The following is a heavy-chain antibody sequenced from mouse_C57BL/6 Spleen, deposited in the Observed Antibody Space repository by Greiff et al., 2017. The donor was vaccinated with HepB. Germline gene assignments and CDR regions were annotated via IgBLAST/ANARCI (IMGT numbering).Heavy chain of an antibody. V-gene: IGHV1-42*01. Sequence: VQLQQSGPELVKPGASVKISCKASGYSFTGYYMNWVKQSPEKSLEWIGEINPSTGGTTYNQKFKAKATLTVDKSSSTAYMQLKSLTSEDSAVYYCARGGNDYVPFDYWGQGTTLTVSS. D-gene: IGHD2-4*01. CDR2: INPSTGGT. CDR1: GYSFTGYY. CDR3: ARGGNDYVPFDY. J-gene: IGHJ2*01.